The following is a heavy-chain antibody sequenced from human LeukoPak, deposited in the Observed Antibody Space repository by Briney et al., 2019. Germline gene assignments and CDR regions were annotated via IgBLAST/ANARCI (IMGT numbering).Heavy chain of an antibody. J-gene: IGHJ4*02. V-gene: IGHV5-51*01. CDR2: IYPGDSDT. D-gene: IGHD2-2*01. CDR1: GYSFTSYW. Sequence: HGESLKISCKGSGYSFTSYWIGWVRQMPGKGLEWMGIIYPGDSDTGYSPSFQGQVTISADKSISTAYLQWSSLKASDTAMYYCAVMRDCSSASCYGYFDYWGQGTLVTVSS. CDR3: AVMRDCSSASCYGYFDY.